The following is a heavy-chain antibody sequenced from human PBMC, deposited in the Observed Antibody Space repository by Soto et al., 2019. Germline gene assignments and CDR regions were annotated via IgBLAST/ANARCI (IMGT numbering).Heavy chain of an antibody. CDR3: NRDFWSGYYSTGFDP. CDR2: ISSSSSYI. Sequence: GGSLRLSCAASGFTFSSYSMNWVRQAPGKGLEWVSSISSSSSYIYYADSVKGRFTISRDNAKNSLYLQMNSLRAEDTAVYYCNRDFWSGYYSTGFDPWGQGTLVTVSS. D-gene: IGHD3-3*01. J-gene: IGHJ5*02. V-gene: IGHV3-21*01. CDR1: GFTFSSYS.